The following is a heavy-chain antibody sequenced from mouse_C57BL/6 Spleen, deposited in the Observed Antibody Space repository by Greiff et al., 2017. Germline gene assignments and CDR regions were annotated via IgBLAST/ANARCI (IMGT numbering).Heavy chain of an antibody. CDR3: ARGGSSPYYYAMDY. J-gene: IGHJ4*01. Sequence: VQLQPSGPGLVQPSQSLSITCTVSGFSLTSYGVHWVRQSPGKGLEWLGVIWSGGSTDYNAAFISRLSISKDNSKSQVFFKMNSLQADDTAIYYCARGGSSPYYYAMDYWGQGTSVTVSS. CDR2: IWSGGST. CDR1: GFSLTSYG. V-gene: IGHV2-2*01. D-gene: IGHD1-1*01.